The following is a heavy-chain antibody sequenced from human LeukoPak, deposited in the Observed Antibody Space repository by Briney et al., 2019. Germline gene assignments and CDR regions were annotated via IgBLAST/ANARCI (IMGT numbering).Heavy chain of an antibody. CDR3: ARDSAVDCSGGSCYSDFQH. CDR1: GFTFSSYS. J-gene: IGHJ1*01. D-gene: IGHD2-15*01. Sequence: GESLRLSCAASGFTFSSYSMNWVRQAPGKGLEWVSSISSSSSYIYYADSVKGRFTISRDNAKNSLYLQMNSLRAEDTAVYYCARDSAVDCSGGSCYSDFQHWGQGTLVTVSS. V-gene: IGHV3-21*01. CDR2: ISSSSSYI.